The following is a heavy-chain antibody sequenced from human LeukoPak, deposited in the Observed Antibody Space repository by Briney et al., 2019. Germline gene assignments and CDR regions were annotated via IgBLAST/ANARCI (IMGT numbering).Heavy chain of an antibody. V-gene: IGHV4-30-4*01. CDR3: ARTAVAGRFDY. D-gene: IGHD6-19*01. CDR1: GGSIGSGDYY. CDR2: IYYSGST. Sequence: SETLSLTCTVSGGSIGSGDYYWSWIRQPPGKGLEWIGYIYYSGSTYYNPSLKSRVTISVDTSKNQFSLKLSSVTAADTAVYYCARTAVAGRFDYWGQGTLVTVSS. J-gene: IGHJ4*02.